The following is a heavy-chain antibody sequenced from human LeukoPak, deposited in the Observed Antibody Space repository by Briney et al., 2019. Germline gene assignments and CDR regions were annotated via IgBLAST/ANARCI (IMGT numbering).Heavy chain of an antibody. CDR2: IGTSSSYI. J-gene: IGHJ4*02. Sequence: GGSLRLSCAASGFTFDDYGMSWVRQAPGKGLEWVSSIGTSSSYIYYADSLKGRFTISRDNAKNSLYLQMNSLRAEDTAVYYCARLVDSGWQPSLYYFDYWGQGILVTVSP. D-gene: IGHD4-23*01. V-gene: IGHV3-21*01. CDR3: ARLVDSGWQPSLYYFDY. CDR1: GFTFDDYG.